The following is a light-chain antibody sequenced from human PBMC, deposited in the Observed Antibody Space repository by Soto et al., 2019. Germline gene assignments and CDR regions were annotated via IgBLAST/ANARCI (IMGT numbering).Light chain of an antibody. J-gene: IGKJ4*01. V-gene: IGKV4-1*01. CDR3: QQYYTTLT. Sequence: DIVMTQSPDSLAVSLGERATINCKSSQSVLYSSDNKNYLAWYQQKPGQPPKLLIYWASTRDSGVPDRFSGSGSGADFTLTISCLQAEDVAVYYCQQYYTTLTFGGGTRVEIK. CDR1: QSVLYSSDNKNY. CDR2: WAS.